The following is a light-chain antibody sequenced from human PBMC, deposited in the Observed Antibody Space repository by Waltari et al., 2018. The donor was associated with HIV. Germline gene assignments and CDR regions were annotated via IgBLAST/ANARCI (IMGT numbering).Light chain of an antibody. J-gene: IGKJ1*01. Sequence: DIQMTQSPSTLSASVGDRVTITCRASQSISDWLAWYQQKPGKAPKLLIYRASSLESGAPSRFSGSGSGTGFTLTISSLQPDDFASYYCQQYNGYPWTFGQGTKVEVK. V-gene: IGKV1-5*03. CDR2: RAS. CDR1: QSISDW. CDR3: QQYNGYPWT.